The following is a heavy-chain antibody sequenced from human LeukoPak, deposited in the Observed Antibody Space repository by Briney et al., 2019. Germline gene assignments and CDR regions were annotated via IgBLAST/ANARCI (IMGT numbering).Heavy chain of an antibody. Sequence: GGSLRLSCAASGFTFSSYEMNWVRQAPGKGLEWVSSISSSSSYIYYADSVKGRFTISRDNAKNSLYLQMNSLRAEDTAVYYCARDLSSSWFDYWGQGTLVTVSS. CDR1: GFTFSSYE. CDR3: ARDLSSSWFDY. D-gene: IGHD6-13*01. CDR2: ISSSSSYI. V-gene: IGHV3-21*01. J-gene: IGHJ4*02.